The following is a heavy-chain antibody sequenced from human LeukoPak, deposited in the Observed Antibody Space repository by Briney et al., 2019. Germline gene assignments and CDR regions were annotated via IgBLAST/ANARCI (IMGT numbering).Heavy chain of an antibody. D-gene: IGHD6-13*01. V-gene: IGHV3-74*01. J-gene: IGHJ3*02. CDR2: IKSDGSST. CDR3: ARVEAATYAFDI. CDR1: GFTFSSYW. Sequence: PGGSLRLSCAASGFTFSSYWMHWVRQAPGKGLVWVSRIKSDGSSTSYADSVKGRFTISRDNAKNTLYLQMNSLRAEDTAVYYCARVEAATYAFDIWGQGTMVTVSS.